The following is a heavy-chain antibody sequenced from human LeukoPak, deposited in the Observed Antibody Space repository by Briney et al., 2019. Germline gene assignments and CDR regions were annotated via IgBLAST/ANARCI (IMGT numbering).Heavy chain of an antibody. Sequence: RPGGSLRLSCADSGFTFSGYAMNWVRQAPGKGLEWLSQIISTGGAIYYADSVKGRLTVSRDNAKNSLYLQMNSLRAEDTAVYYCARSDAYGGSLIEIWCQGALVTVSA. CDR2: IISTGGAI. V-gene: IGHV3-48*03. CDR1: GFTFSGYA. D-gene: IGHD4-23*01. J-gene: IGHJ4*02. CDR3: ARSDAYGGSLIEI.